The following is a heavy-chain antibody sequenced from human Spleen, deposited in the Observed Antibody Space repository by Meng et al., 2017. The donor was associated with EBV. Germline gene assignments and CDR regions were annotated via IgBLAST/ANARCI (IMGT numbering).Heavy chain of an antibody. CDR2: VHYTGST. D-gene: IGHD6-19*01. J-gene: IGHJ5*02. CDR3: ARPFPSWQSPRLDPFGA. V-gene: IGHV4-38-2*01. Sequence: SANMSVCCPCWCYSRSNFYRGGWLRQPPGRGLEGIGSVHYTGSTYYSPSLKSRVTVSVDTSKNQFSLRLTSVTAADTAVYYCARPFPSWQSPRLDPFGAWGQGTLVTVSS. CDR1: CYSRSNFYR.